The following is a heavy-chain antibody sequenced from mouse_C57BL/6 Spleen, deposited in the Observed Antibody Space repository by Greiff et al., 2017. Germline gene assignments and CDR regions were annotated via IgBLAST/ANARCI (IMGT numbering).Heavy chain of an antibody. CDR2: ISSGGSYT. CDR1: GFTFSSYG. V-gene: IGHV5-6*01. J-gene: IGHJ4*01. CDR3: ARHSDSYYGAMDY. D-gene: IGHD2-3*01. Sequence: EVQGVESGGDLVKPGGSLKLSCAASGFTFSSYGMSWVRQTPDKRLEWVATISSGGSYTYYPDSVKGRFTISRDNAKNTLYLQMSSLKSEDTAMYYCARHSDSYYGAMDYWGQGTSVTVSS.